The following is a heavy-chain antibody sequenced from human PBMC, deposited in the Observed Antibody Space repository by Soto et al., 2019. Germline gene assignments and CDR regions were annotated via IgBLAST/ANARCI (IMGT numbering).Heavy chain of an antibody. CDR3: AKSPSRAPYGMDV. D-gene: IGHD6-6*01. CDR1: GFRFSMFA. Sequence: GGSLRLSCAASGFRFSMFAMIWVRQTPGKGLEWVSSISGSVDRTYYADSVKGRFTISRDNSKKTVYLEISSLRVEDTAVYHCAKSPSRAPYGMDVWGQGTTVTVSS. V-gene: IGHV3-23*01. CDR2: ISGSVDRT. J-gene: IGHJ6*02.